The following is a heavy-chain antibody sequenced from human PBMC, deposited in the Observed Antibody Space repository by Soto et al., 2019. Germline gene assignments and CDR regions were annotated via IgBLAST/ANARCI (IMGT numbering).Heavy chain of an antibody. Sequence: EVQLVESGGGLVQPGGSLRLSCAASGFTFYTYEMNWVRQAPGKGLEWVSYISSSGSTTYYADSVKGRFTIGKSNGKSWLYLKMNSLRSKQTAINFCATRSGGGGAFDFWGQGTMVTVSS. V-gene: IGHV3-48*03. J-gene: IGHJ3*01. CDR2: ISSSGSTT. D-gene: IGHD3-10*01. CDR3: ATRSGGGGAFDF. CDR1: GFTFYTYE.